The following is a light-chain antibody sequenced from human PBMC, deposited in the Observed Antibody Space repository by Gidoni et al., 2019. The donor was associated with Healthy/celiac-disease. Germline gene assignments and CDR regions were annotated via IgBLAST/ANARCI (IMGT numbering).Light chain of an antibody. CDR2: AAS. V-gene: IGKV1-39*01. J-gene: IGKJ2*01. CDR3: QQSYSTPWYT. CDR1: QSISSY. Sequence: DIQMTQSPSSLSASVGDRVTTTCRASQSISSYLNWYQQKPGKAPKLLIYAASSLQSGVPSRFSGSGSGTDFTLTISSLQPEDFATYYCQQSYSTPWYTFGQXTKLEIK.